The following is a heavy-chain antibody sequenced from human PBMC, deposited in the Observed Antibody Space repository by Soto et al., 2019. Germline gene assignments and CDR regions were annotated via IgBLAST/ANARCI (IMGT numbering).Heavy chain of an antibody. CDR2: INAGNGNT. Sequence: GASVKVSCTASGYTFTSYAMHWVRQAPGQRLEWMGWINAGNGNTKYSQKFQGRVTITRDTSASTAYMELSSLRSEDTAVYYCARDQGSIAAAGPLSPISYGMDVWGQGTTVTVSS. D-gene: IGHD6-13*01. V-gene: IGHV1-3*01. J-gene: IGHJ6*02. CDR3: ARDQGSIAAAGPLSPISYGMDV. CDR1: GYTFTSYA.